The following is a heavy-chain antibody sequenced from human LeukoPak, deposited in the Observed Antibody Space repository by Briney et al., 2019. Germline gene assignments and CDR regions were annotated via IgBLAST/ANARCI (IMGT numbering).Heavy chain of an antibody. V-gene: IGHV3-49*04. D-gene: IGHD3-10*01. CDR1: GFTFSDHA. CDR2: VRSKAYGGTT. Sequence: GGSLRLSCTASGFTFSDHAMTWVRQAPGKGLEWVGFVRSKAYGGTTEYAASVKGRFTISRDDSKSIAYLQMNSLKTEDTAVYYRTRTSRGWFGNSYFDYWGQGTLVTVSS. J-gene: IGHJ4*02. CDR3: TRTSRGWFGNSYFDY.